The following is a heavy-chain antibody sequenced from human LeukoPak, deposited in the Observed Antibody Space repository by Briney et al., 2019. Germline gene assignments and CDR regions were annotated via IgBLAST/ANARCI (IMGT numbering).Heavy chain of an antibody. J-gene: IGHJ2*01. CDR1: GFTFSSYA. Sequence: GGSLRLSCAASGFTFSSYAMSWVRQAPGKGLEWVSAITGSADKTFYADSVKGRFTISRDNSKNTLYLQMNSLTAEDTAVYYCAKMQGYFDLWGRGTLVTVSS. CDR2: ITGSADKT. V-gene: IGHV3-23*01. CDR3: AKMQGYFDL.